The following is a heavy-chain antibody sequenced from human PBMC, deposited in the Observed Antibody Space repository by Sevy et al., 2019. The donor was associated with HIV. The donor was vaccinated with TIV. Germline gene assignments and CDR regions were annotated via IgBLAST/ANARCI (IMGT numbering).Heavy chain of an antibody. CDR1: GGSISSSGYY. V-gene: IGHV4-31*03. CDR3: ARDLGGYYASSGYPNWFDP. D-gene: IGHD3-22*01. Sequence: SETLSLTCTVSGGSISSSGYYWSWIRQHPGKGLDWIGYIYYSGSTYYNPSLKSRVTISVDTSKNQFSLKLSSVTAADSAGYYCARDLGGYYASSGYPNWFDPWGQGTLVTVSS. J-gene: IGHJ5*02. CDR2: IYYSGST.